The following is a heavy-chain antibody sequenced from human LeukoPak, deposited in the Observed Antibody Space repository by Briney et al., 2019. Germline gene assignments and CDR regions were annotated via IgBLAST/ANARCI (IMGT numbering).Heavy chain of an antibody. V-gene: IGHV1-8*01. CDR3: ARDTGSGSYYPLDY. CDR1: GYTFTSYD. CDR2: MNPNRGNT. Sequence: ASVKVSCKASGYTFTSYDINWVRQATGQGLEWMGWMNPNRGNTGYAQKFQGRVTMTRNTSISTAYMELSSLRSEDTAVYYCARDTGSGSYYPLDYWGQGTLVTVSS. J-gene: IGHJ4*02. D-gene: IGHD3-10*01.